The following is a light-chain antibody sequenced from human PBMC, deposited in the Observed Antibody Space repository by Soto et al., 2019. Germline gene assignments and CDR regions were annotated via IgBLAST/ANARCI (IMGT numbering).Light chain of an antibody. CDR2: DAS. V-gene: IGKV3-11*01. CDR1: QSVSSY. Sequence: EIVLTQSPATLSLSPGERATLSCRASQSVSSYLAWYQQKPGQAPRLLIYDASNRATGIPARFSGSGSGTDFTLTISSLEPEDFAVYYCLQDYNYPRTFGQGTKVEIK. J-gene: IGKJ1*01. CDR3: LQDYNYPRT.